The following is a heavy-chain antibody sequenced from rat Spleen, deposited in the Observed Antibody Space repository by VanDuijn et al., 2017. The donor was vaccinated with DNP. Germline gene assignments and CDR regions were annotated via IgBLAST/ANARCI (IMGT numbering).Heavy chain of an antibody. Sequence: QVQLKESGPGLVQSSQTLSLTCTVSGFSLTSYDVHWIRQPPGKGLEWMGKIQIGGITDYNSALKSRLSISRDTSKSPVFLKMSSRQVEDTAMYFCARLRGDYWGQGVMVTVSS. CDR1: GFSLTSYD. J-gene: IGHJ2*01. D-gene: IGHD4-1*01. CDR3: ARLRGDY. V-gene: IGHV2-27*01. CDR2: IQIGGIT.